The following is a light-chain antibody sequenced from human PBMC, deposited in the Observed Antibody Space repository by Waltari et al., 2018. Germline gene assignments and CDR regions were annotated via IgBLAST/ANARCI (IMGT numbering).Light chain of an antibody. J-gene: IGKJ1*01. CDR1: QSLVHSDGHTY. CDR3: MQGTHWPWT. Sequence: DVVMTQSPLSLPVTLGQPASISCRSSQSLVHSDGHTYLNWFQQRPGQSPRRLIYNVSNPDAGVPDRFSGSGSGTDFTLKISRVEAEDVGVYYCMQGTHWPWTFGQGTKVEIK. CDR2: NVS. V-gene: IGKV2-30*02.